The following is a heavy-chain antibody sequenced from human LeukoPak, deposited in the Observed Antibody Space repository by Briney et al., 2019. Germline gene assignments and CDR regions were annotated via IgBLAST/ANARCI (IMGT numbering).Heavy chain of an antibody. Sequence: ASVKVSCKASGYTFTSYGISWVRQAPGQGLEWMGWISAYNGNTSYAQKLQGRVTMTTDTSTSTAYMELRSLRSDDTAVYYCARDMAYCGGDCYSGFDYWGQGTLVTVSS. V-gene: IGHV1-18*01. CDR3: ARDMAYCGGDCYSGFDY. CDR2: ISAYNGNT. CDR1: GYTFTSYG. D-gene: IGHD2-21*02. J-gene: IGHJ4*02.